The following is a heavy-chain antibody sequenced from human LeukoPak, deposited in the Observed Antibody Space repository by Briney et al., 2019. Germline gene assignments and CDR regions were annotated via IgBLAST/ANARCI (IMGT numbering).Heavy chain of an antibody. CDR2: INHSGST. V-gene: IGHV4-34*01. CDR3: ARGGSSIAAPYYFDY. J-gene: IGHJ4*02. CDR1: GGSFSGYY. Sequence: SETLSLTCAVYGGSFSGYYWSWIRQPPGKGLEWIGEINHSGSTNYNPSLKSRVTISVDTSKNQFSLKLNSVTAADTAVYYCARGGSSIAAPYYFDYWGQGTLVTVSS. D-gene: IGHD6-6*01.